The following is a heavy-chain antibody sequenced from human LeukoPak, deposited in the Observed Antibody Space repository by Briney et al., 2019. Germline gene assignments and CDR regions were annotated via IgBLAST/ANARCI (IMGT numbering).Heavy chain of an antibody. D-gene: IGHD1-7*01. J-gene: IGHJ4*02. CDR2: ISGSGGST. V-gene: IGHV3-23*01. CDR3: AKPLGDSWNYGPFDS. CDR1: GFTFSSHA. Sequence: GGSLRLSCAASGFTFSSHAMSWVRQAPGKGLECVSRISGSGGSTYYADSVKGRFTISRDNSKNTMYLQMNSLRAEDTAVYFCAKPLGDSWNYGPFDSWGQGTLVTVSS.